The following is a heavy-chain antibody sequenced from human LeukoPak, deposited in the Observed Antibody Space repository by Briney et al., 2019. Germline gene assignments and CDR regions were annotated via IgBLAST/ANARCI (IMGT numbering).Heavy chain of an antibody. Sequence: SETLSLTCTVSGGSISSYYWSWIRQPPGKGLEWIGYIYYSGSTNYNPSLKSRVTISVDTSKNQFSLKLSSVTAADTAVYYCARYYYDSSGYRLDYWGRGTLATVPS. CDR3: ARYYYDSSGYRLDY. D-gene: IGHD3-22*01. J-gene: IGHJ4*02. CDR2: IYYSGST. CDR1: GGSISSYY. V-gene: IGHV4-59*01.